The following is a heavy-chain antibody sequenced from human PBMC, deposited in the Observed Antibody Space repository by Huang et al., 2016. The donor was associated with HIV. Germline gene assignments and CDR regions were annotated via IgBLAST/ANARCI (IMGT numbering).Heavy chain of an antibody. CDR1: GYTFSTYS. Sequence: EVQLVESGGGLAQPGGSLRLSCVASGYTFSTYSMNWVRQAPVKGLEWFSYISKTRGATSYAESVKGRFTVSRDNVKNSLYLQMNRLRVEDTAMYYCVRDSSSGLQLRYWGQGALVIVS. CDR2: ISKTRGAT. CDR3: VRDSSSGLQLRY. J-gene: IGHJ4*02. V-gene: IGHV3-48*01. D-gene: IGHD3-22*01.